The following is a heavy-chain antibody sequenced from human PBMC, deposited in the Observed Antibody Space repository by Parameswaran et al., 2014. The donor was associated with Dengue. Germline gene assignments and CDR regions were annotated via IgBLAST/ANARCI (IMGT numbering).Heavy chain of an antibody. J-gene: IGHJ6*03. Sequence: PGKGLEWIGEINHSGSTNYNPSLKSRVTISVDTSKNQFSLKLSSVTAADTAVYYCARGRSGCSSTSCYTGYYYYYMDVWGKGTTVTVSS. CDR2: INHSGST. D-gene: IGHD2-2*02. V-gene: IGHV4-34*01. CDR3: ARGRSGCSSTSCYTGYYYYYMDV.